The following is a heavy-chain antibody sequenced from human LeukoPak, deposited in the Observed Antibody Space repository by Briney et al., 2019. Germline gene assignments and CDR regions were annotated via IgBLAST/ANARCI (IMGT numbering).Heavy chain of an antibody. CDR1: GFTFSSYS. J-gene: IGHJ6*03. CDR2: ISSSSSTI. Sequence: PGGSLRLSCAASGFTFSSYSMNWVRQAPGKGLEWVSYISSSSSTIYYADSVKGRFTISRDNAKNSLYMQMNRLRDEDTAVCYSARTFRELSCMDVWGKGTTVTVSS. CDR3: ARTFRELSCMDV. V-gene: IGHV3-48*02. D-gene: IGHD3-10*01.